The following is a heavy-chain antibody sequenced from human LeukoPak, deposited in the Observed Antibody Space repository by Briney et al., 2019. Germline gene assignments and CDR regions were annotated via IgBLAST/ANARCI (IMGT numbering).Heavy chain of an antibody. CDR1: GFTLSSYS. J-gene: IGHJ4*02. Sequence: GGSLRLSCAASGFTLSSYSMNWVRQAPGKGLEWVSSISSSSSYIYYADSVKGRFTISRDNAKNSLYLQMNSLRAEDTAVYYCARGGQRNFDYWGQGTLVTVSS. CDR3: ARGGQRNFDY. CDR2: ISSSSSYI. D-gene: IGHD3/OR15-3a*01. V-gene: IGHV3-21*01.